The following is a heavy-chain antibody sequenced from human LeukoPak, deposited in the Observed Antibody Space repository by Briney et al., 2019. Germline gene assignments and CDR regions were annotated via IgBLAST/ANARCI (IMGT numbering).Heavy chain of an antibody. D-gene: IGHD5-12*01. CDR3: ARVTGGYDPYYFDY. J-gene: IGHJ4*02. Sequence: GGSLRLSCAASGFTFSSYSMNWVRQAPGKGLEWVSSISSSSSYIYYADSVKGRFTISRDNAKNSLYLQMNSLRAEDTAVYYCARVTGGYDPYYFDYWGQGTLVTVSS. CDR1: GFTFSSYS. CDR2: ISSSSSYI. V-gene: IGHV3-21*01.